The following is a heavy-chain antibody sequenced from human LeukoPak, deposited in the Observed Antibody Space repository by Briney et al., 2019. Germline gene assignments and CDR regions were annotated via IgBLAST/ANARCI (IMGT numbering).Heavy chain of an antibody. CDR3: ARSGYNYGSGYYYFDY. J-gene: IGHJ4*02. CDR1: GGSISSYY. Sequence: SETLSLTCTVSGGSISSYYWSWIRQSPGKGLEWIGYIYYGGSTNYNPSLKSRVTISVDTSKNQFSLKLSSVTAADTAVYYCARSGYNYGSGYYYFDYWGQGTLVTVSS. CDR2: IYYGGST. D-gene: IGHD5-18*01. V-gene: IGHV4-59*01.